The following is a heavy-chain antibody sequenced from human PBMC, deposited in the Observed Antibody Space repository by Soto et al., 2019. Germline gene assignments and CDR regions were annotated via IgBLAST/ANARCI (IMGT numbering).Heavy chain of an antibody. V-gene: IGHV4-59*08. CDR1: GGSISSYY. D-gene: IGHD1-26*01. J-gene: IGHJ5*02. CDR2: IYYSGST. Sequence: SSETLSLTCTVSGGSISSYYWSWIRQPPGKGLEWIGYIYYSGSTNYNPSLKSRVTISVDTSKNQFSLKLSSVTAADTAVYYCARLDGSYWFYPWGQGTLVTVSS. CDR3: ARLDGSYWFYP.